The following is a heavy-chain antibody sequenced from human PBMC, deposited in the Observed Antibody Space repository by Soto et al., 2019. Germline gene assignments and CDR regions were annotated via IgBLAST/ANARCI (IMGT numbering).Heavy chain of an antibody. D-gene: IGHD1-26*01. V-gene: IGHV1-3*01. CDR2: INAGSGNT. CDR3: ARVPKSGNYLTSFFDY. J-gene: IGHJ4*02. CDR1: GYTFTNFA. Sequence: ASVKVSCKASGYTFTNFAMHWVRQAPGQRLEWMGWINAGSGNTKYSQKFQGRVSITRDTSANTAYMELSSLRSEDTAMYYCARVPKSGNYLTSFFDYWGQGSLVTVSS.